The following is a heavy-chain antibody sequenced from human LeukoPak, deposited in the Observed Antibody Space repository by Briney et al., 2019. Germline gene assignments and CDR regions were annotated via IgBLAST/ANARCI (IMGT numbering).Heavy chain of an antibody. CDR2: IYHSGST. CDR3: ARGVSSSPLALGY. CDR1: GGSISSSKG. J-gene: IGHJ4*02. V-gene: IGHV4-4*02. Sequence: TSGTLSLTCAVPGGSISSSKGWSWVRQAPGKGLEWIGEIYHSGSTNYNPSLKSRVTISVDKSKNQFSLKLSSVTAADTAVYYCARGVSSSPLALGYWGQGTLVTVSS. D-gene: IGHD6-13*01.